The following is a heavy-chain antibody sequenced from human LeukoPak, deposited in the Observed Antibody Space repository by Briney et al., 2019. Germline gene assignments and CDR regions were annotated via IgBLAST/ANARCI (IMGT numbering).Heavy chain of an antibody. CDR2: IKHSGST. Sequence: PSETLSLTCAVYGGSFSGYYWSWIRQPPGKGLEWIGEIKHSGSTNFNPSLKSRVTISVDTSKNQFSLKLSSVTAADTAVYYCARGRYCTSTSCYTVWSVNYYYYMDVWGKGTTVTVSS. CDR3: ARGRYCTSTSCYTVWSVNYYYYMDV. CDR1: GGSFSGYY. D-gene: IGHD2-2*02. J-gene: IGHJ6*03. V-gene: IGHV4-34*01.